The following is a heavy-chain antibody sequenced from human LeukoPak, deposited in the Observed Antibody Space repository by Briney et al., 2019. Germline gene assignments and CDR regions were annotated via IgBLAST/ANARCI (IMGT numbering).Heavy chain of an antibody. CDR3: VKDIQFAT. Sequence: GGSLRLSCAASGYTFITADMLWVRQAPGKGLEWVSLIGSSGGSTYYADSVKGRFTISRDNSNHTLSLQMNSLRVEDTAIYNWVKDIQFATWGLGTMVTVSS. V-gene: IGHV3-23*01. J-gene: IGHJ3*01. D-gene: IGHD5-24*01. CDR2: IGSSGGST. CDR1: GYTFITAD.